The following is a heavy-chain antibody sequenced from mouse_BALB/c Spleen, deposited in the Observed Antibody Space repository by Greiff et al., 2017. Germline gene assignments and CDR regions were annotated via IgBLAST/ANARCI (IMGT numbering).Heavy chain of an antibody. CDR3: ASGNYYFDY. D-gene: IGHD2-1*01. V-gene: IGHV1-69*02. J-gene: IGHJ2*01. CDR1: GYTFTSYW. Sequence: QVQLQQPGAELVKPGAPVKLSCKASGYTFTSYWMNWVKQRPGRGLEWIGRIDPSDSETHYNQKFKDKATLTVDKSSSTAYIQLSSLTSEDSAVYYCASGNYYFDYWGQGTTLTVSS. CDR2: IDPSDSET.